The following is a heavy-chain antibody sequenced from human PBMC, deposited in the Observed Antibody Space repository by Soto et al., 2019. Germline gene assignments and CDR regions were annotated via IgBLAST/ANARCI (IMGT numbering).Heavy chain of an antibody. D-gene: IGHD6-19*01. Sequence: QVQLQESGPGLVKPSETLSVTCTVSGCSISSYYWSWIRQPPGKGLEWIGYIYYSGSTNYNPSHKSRVTISVDTSKNQFSLKLSSVTAADTAVYYGAIHGSGYSSGWYYFDYLGKGTLVTVSS. CDR2: IYYSGST. V-gene: IGHV4-59*08. CDR1: GCSISSYY. J-gene: IGHJ4*02. CDR3: AIHGSGYSSGWYYFDY.